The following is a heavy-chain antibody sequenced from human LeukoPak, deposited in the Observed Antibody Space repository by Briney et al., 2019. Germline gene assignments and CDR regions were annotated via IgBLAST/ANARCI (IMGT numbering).Heavy chain of an antibody. J-gene: IGHJ4*02. Sequence: PSETLSLTCTVSGGSISSYYWSWIRQPPGKGLEWIGYIYYSGSTNYNPSLKSRVTISVDTSKNQFSLKLSSVTAADTAVYYCASYTYYYDSSGYPAWGQGTLVTVSS. D-gene: IGHD3-22*01. CDR1: GGSISSYY. CDR3: ASYTYYYDSSGYPA. V-gene: IGHV4-59*01. CDR2: IYYSGST.